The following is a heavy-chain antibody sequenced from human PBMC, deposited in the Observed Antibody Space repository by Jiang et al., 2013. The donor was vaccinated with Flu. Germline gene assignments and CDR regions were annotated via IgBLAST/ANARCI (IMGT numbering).Heavy chain of an antibody. J-gene: IGHJ4*02. CDR3: TTGTYGDYIPGS. V-gene: IGHV3-15*07. CDR2: IKSKTDGGTT. D-gene: IGHD4-17*01. CDR1: GFTFNDAW. Sequence: QLLESGGGLVKPGGSIRVSCAASGFTFNDAWMNWVRQAPGKGLEWVGRIKSKTDGGTTDYAVPVKGRFTISRDDSENTLYLQMNSLKTEDTAVYYCTTGTYGDYIPGSWGQGTLVTVSS.